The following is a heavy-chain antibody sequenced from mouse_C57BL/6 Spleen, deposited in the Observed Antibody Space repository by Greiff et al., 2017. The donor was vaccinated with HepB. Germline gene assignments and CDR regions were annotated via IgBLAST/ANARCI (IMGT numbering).Heavy chain of an antibody. CDR3: ARSGAYAMDY. Sequence: QVQLQQSGAELARPGASVKMSCKASGYTFTSYTMHWVKQRPGQGLEWIGYINPSSGYTKYNQKFKDKATLTADKSSSTDYMQLSSLTSEDSAVYYCARSGAYAMDYWGQGTSVTVSS. CDR2: INPSSGYT. J-gene: IGHJ4*01. V-gene: IGHV1-4*01. CDR1: GYTFTSYT.